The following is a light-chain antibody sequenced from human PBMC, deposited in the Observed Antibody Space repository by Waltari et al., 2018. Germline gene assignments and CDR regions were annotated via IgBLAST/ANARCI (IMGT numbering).Light chain of an antibody. Sequence: SYELTQPPSVSVSPGQTASITCSGEKFGNKYVSWYQQKPGQSPVLVVHQDTKRPSGIPERFSGSNSGNTATLTISGTQAVDEADYYCQAWDSTSYVVFGGGTKVTV. CDR2: QDT. J-gene: IGLJ2*01. CDR3: QAWDSTSYVV. V-gene: IGLV3-1*01. CDR1: KFGNKY.